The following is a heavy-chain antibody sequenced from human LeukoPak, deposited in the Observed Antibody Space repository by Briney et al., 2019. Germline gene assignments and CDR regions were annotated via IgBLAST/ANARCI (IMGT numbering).Heavy chain of an antibody. J-gene: IGHJ4*02. D-gene: IGHD6-13*01. CDR2: IWYDGSNK. CDR1: GFTFSSYG. V-gene: IGHV3-33*01. CDR3: ARWGSTPQQLVPIFDY. Sequence: GGSLRLSCAASGFTFSSYGMHWVRQAPGKGLEWVAVIWYDGSNKYYADSVKGRFTISRDNSKNTLYLQMNSLRAEDTAVYYCARWGSTPQQLVPIFDYWGQGTLVTVSS.